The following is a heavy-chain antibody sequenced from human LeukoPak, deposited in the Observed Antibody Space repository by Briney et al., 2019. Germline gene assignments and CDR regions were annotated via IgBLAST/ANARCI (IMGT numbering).Heavy chain of an antibody. V-gene: IGHV4-61*02. CDR3: ARDICTNGVCYANWFDP. CDR1: GPSISSGSYY. CDR2: MYTSGST. D-gene: IGHD2-8*01. J-gene: IGHJ5*02. Sequence: SETLSLTCTVSGPSISSGSYYWGWLRQPAGKGLEWIERMYTSGSTNYHPSLKSRVTISVDTSKNQFSLTLSSVTAADTAVYYCARDICTNGVCYANWFDPWGQGTLVTVFS.